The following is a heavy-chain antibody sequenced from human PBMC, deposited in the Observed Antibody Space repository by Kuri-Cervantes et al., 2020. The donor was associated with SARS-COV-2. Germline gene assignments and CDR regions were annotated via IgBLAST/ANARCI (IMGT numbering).Heavy chain of an antibody. D-gene: IGHD3-3*01. V-gene: IGHV3-23*01. Sequence: GGSLRLSCAASGFTFSSYAMSWVRQAPGKGLEWVSAISGSGGSTYYADSVKGRFTISRDNSKNTLYLQMSSLRAEDTAVYYCVKTPNYDFWSGYYYFDYWGQGTLVTVSS. J-gene: IGHJ4*02. CDR3: VKTPNYDFWSGYYYFDY. CDR1: GFTFSSYA. CDR2: ISGSGGST.